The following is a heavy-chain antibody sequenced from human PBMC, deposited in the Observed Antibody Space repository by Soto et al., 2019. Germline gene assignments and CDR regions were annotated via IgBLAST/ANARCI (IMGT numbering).Heavy chain of an antibody. J-gene: IGHJ4*02. CDR1: GGSISSSSYY. D-gene: IGHD3-10*01. CDR3: ARLVLLWFGESIHFDY. CDR2: IYYSGST. V-gene: IGHV4-39*01. Sequence: PSETLSLTCTVSGGSISSSSYYWGWIRQPPGKGLEWIGSIYYSGSTYYNPSLKSRVTISVDTSKNQFSLKLSSVTAADTAVYYCARLVLLWFGESIHFDYWGQGTLVTVYS.